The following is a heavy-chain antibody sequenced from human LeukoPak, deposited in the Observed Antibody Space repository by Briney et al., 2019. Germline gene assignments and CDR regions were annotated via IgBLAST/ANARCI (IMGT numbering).Heavy chain of an antibody. CDR3: AKEGGYYDSSGYYYYY. CDR2: IRYDGSNK. CDR1: GFTFSSYG. D-gene: IGHD3-22*01. Sequence: GGSLRLSCAASGFTFSSYGMHWVRQAPGKGLEWVAFIRYDGSNKYYADSVKGRFTISRDNSKNTLYLQMNSLRAEDTAVYYCAKEGGYYDSSGYYYYYWGQGTLVTVSS. V-gene: IGHV3-30*02. J-gene: IGHJ4*02.